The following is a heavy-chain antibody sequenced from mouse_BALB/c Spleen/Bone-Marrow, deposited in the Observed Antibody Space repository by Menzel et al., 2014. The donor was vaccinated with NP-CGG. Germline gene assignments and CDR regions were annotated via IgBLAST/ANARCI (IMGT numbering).Heavy chain of an antibody. J-gene: IGHJ4*01. CDR3: ARGVYGYVKYAMDY. CDR2: ISGGSSTI. Sequence: EVQVVESGGGLVQPGGSRKLSCAASGFTFSSFGMHWVRQAPEKGLEWVAYISGGSSTIYHADTVKGRFTISRDNPKNTLFLQMTSLRSEDTAMYYCARGVYGYVKYAMDYWGQGTSVTVSS. CDR1: GFTFSSFG. V-gene: IGHV5-17*02. D-gene: IGHD1-2*01.